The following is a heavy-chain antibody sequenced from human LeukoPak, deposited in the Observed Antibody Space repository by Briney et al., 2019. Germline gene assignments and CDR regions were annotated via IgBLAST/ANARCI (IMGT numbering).Heavy chain of an antibody. V-gene: IGHV4-34*01. CDR3: AGHHPRNTVDF. CDR1: GGSFSGYY. CDR2: INHSGST. J-gene: IGHJ4*02. D-gene: IGHD2-8*02. Sequence: SETLSLTCAVYGGSFSGYYWSWIRQPPGKGLEWIGEINHSGSTNYSPSLKSRVTISLDTSKNQFSLKLSSVTAADTAVYYCAGHHPRNTVDFWGQGTLVTVSS.